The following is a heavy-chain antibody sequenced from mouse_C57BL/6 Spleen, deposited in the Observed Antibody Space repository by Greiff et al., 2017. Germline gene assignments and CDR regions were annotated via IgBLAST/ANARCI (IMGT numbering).Heavy chain of an antibody. V-gene: IGHV1-69*01. CDR3: ARSYYASSYAWVAY. D-gene: IGHD1-1*01. CDR2: IDPSDSYT. CDR1: GYTFTSYW. Sequence: QVQLQQPGAELVMPGASVKLSCKASGYTFTSYWMHWVKQRPGQGLEWIGEIDPSDSYTNYNQNFKGKSTLTVDKSSSTAYLQISSLTSEDSAVYYCARSYYASSYAWVAYWGQGTLVTVSA. J-gene: IGHJ3*01.